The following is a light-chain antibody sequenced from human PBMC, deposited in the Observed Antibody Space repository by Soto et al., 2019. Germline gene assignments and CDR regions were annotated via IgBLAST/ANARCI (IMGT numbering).Light chain of an antibody. CDR3: QQYYSYWT. V-gene: IGKV1-9*01. Sequence: IKMYQSPSSLSATVGDRVTITCRASQGIGTYLAWYQQKPGKAPKLVIYEASTLENGVPARFSGSRSGPEFSLTISSLQPDDLATYYCQQYYSYWTFGQGTKVDI. J-gene: IGKJ1*01. CDR2: EAS. CDR1: QGIGTY.